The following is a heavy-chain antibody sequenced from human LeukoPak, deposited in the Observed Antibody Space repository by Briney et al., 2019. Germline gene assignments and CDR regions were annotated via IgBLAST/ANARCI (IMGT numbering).Heavy chain of an antibody. Sequence: GGSLRLSCAASGFTFRSYSMNWVRQAPGKGLEWVSYISSGSGTIYYADSVKGGFTISRDNAKNSLYLQMNSLRAEDTAVYYCARDGLDFWSGYYGYFDYWGQGTLVTVSS. J-gene: IGHJ4*02. CDR1: GFTFRSYS. CDR3: ARDGLDFWSGYYGYFDY. D-gene: IGHD3-3*01. V-gene: IGHV3-48*01. CDR2: ISSGSGTI.